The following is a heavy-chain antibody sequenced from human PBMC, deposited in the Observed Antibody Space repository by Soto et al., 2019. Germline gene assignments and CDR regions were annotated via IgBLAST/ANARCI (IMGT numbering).Heavy chain of an antibody. D-gene: IGHD2-2*01. CDR2: LYYTGTT. CDR3: GAYCSRPYCDDSFDP. J-gene: IGHJ5*02. Sequence: SETLSLTCSVSGGSIGSSSYYFGWIRQPPGKGLEWIGSLYYTGTTYYNSSLKSRVTISADKSQNQFSLRLSSVTAADTAVYYCGAYCSRPYCDDSFDPWGQGTLVTVSS. CDR1: GGSIGSSSYY. V-gene: IGHV4-39*01.